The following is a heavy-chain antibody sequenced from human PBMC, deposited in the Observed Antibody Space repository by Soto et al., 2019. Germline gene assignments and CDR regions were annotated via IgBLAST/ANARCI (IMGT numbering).Heavy chain of an antibody. CDR2: VSFDGSNK. CDR1: GFTFSTHA. Sequence: QVQLVESGGGVVQPGRSLRLSCAASGFTFSTHAMHWVRQAPGKGLECVAIVSFDGSNKYYADSVKGRFTISRDNSKNTLYLQMSGLTPEDTAFSYCARDQTGITTAGGGRIDHWGQGTLVPVSS. V-gene: IGHV3-30-3*01. J-gene: IGHJ4*02. D-gene: IGHD6-13*01. CDR3: ARDQTGITTAGGGRIDH.